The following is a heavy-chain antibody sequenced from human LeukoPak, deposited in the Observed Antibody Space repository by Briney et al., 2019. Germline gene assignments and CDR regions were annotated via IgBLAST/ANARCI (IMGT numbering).Heavy chain of an antibody. V-gene: IGHV3-66*02. Sequence: PGGSLSLSCSTSGFTFGSYGMTWVRQAPGKGLEWVSVIYSGGSTYYADSVKGRFTISRDNSKNTLYLQMNSLRAEDTAVYYCARDSSPITGTLWFDPWGQGTLVTVSS. J-gene: IGHJ5*02. CDR1: GFTFGSYG. CDR2: IYSGGST. CDR3: ARDSSPITGTLWFDP. D-gene: IGHD1/OR15-1a*01.